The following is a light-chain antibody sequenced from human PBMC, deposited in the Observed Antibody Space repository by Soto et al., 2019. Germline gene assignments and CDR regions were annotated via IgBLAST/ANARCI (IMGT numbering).Light chain of an antibody. CDR2: DAS. V-gene: IGKV3-20*01. CDR3: QQYGSSAPIT. Sequence: EIVMTQTPATLSVSPGESATLSCRASQTVNRNVAWYQQKPCQAPRLLIYDASNRATGIPARFSGSGSETDFTLTISRLEPEDFALYYCQQYGSSAPITFGQGTRLEIK. CDR1: QTVNRN. J-gene: IGKJ5*01.